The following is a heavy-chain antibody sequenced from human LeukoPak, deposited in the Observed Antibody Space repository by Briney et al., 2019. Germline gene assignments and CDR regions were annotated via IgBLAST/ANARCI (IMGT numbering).Heavy chain of an antibody. CDR2: IYPGDSDT. Sequence: GESLKISCKGSGYSFTSYWIGWVRQMPGKGLEWMGIIYPGDSDTRYSPSLQGQVTISADKSISTAYLQWSSLKASDTAMYYCARIFTEGPTVTTGYYYYYMDVWGKGTTVTISS. J-gene: IGHJ6*03. V-gene: IGHV5-51*01. CDR3: ARIFTEGPTVTTGYYYYYMDV. D-gene: IGHD4-17*01. CDR1: GYSFTSYW.